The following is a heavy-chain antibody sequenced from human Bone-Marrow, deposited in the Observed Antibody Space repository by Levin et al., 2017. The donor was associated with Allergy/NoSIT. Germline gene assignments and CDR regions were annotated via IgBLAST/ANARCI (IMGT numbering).Heavy chain of an antibody. CDR1: GFTFSNYA. V-gene: IGHV3-23*01. D-gene: IGHD4-23*01. J-gene: IGHJ4*02. CDR3: VKEMTTVVPVFDY. Sequence: GGSLRLSCAASGFTFSNYAMSWVRQAPGKGLEWVSAITNSGRTYYADSVKGRFTVSRDNSKNMLYLQMNSLRADDTAVYYCVKEMTTVVPVFDYWGQGTLVTVSS. CDR2: ITNSGRT.